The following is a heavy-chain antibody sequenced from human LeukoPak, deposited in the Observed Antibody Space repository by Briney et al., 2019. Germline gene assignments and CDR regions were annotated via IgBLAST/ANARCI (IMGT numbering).Heavy chain of an antibody. CDR2: ISPHNGNR. CDR1: GYTFTRYG. D-gene: IGHD3-10*01. CDR3: ARTGYGSGSDDFDF. V-gene: IGHV1-18*01. Sequence: GASVKVSCKTSGYTFTRYGVSWVRQAPGQGLEWMGWISPHNGNRDYAQKSKDRVSMTTDTSTNTVYLELRSLRPDDTAMYYCARTGYGSGSDDFDFWGQGTLVTVSS. J-gene: IGHJ4*02.